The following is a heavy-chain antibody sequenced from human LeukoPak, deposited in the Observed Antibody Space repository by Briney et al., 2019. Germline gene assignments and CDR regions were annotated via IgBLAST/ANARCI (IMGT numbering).Heavy chain of an antibody. Sequence: PSETLSLTCTVSGGSISSYYWSWIRQPPGKGLEWIGYISYSGSSNYNPSLKSRVTISVDTSKNQFSLKVGSVTAADTAIYYCTRGMTNNYYFAMDVWGQGTTVTVSS. V-gene: IGHV4-59*01. D-gene: IGHD2-8*01. CDR2: ISYSGSS. CDR3: TRGMTNNYYFAMDV. CDR1: GGSISSYY. J-gene: IGHJ6*02.